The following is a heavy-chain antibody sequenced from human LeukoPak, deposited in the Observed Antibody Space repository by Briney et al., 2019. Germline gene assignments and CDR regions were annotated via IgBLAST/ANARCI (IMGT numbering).Heavy chain of an antibody. CDR3: AREGDFWSGSFDY. CDR1: GGSISSGDYS. D-gene: IGHD3-3*01. V-gene: IGHV4-30-2*01. Sequence: SQTLSLTCAVSGGSISSGDYSWSWIRQPPGKGLEWIGYISHSGSPSYNPSLKSRVTLSVDRSKNQFSLKLSSVTAADTAVYYCAREGDFWSGSFDYWGQGTLVTVSS. CDR2: ISHSGSP. J-gene: IGHJ4*02.